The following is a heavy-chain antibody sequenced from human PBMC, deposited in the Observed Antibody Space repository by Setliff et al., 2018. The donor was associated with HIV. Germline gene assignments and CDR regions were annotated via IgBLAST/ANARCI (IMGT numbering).Heavy chain of an antibody. CDR2: IYFSGST. J-gene: IGHJ6*02. Sequence: TLSLTCTVSGDSVTSDSYYWNWIRQPAGETLEWIGRIYFSGSTNYNPSLKSRVTISIDTSKNQLSLKLSSVTAADTAVYYCARDWAAPYYYGMDVWGQGTTVTVSS. D-gene: IGHD3-16*01. CDR1: GDSVTSDSYY. CDR3: ARDWAAPYYYGMDV. V-gene: IGHV4-61*02.